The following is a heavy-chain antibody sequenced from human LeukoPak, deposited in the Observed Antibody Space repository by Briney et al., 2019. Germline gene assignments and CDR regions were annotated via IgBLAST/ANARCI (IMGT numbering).Heavy chain of an antibody. J-gene: IGHJ4*02. CDR3: ARGGTVVNY. D-gene: IGHD4-23*01. CDR1: GDSSSSGDYF. CDR2: IYYSGST. V-gene: IGHV4-30-4*02. Sequence: SETLSLTCTVSGDSSSSGDYFWNWIRQPPGKGLEWIGYIYYSGSTYYNPSLKSRVSISVDTSKNQFSLKLSSVTAADTAVYYCARGGTVVNYWGQGTLVTVSS.